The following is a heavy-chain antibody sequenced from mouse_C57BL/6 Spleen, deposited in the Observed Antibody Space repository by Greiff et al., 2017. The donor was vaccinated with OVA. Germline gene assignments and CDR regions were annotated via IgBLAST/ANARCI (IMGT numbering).Heavy chain of an antibody. J-gene: IGHJ2*01. CDR1: GYSITSGYY. D-gene: IGHD4-1*01. CDR2: ISYDGSN. Sequence: VQLKESGPGLVKPSQSLSLTCSVTGYSITSGYYWNWIRQFPGNKLEWMGYISYDGSNNYNPSLKNRISITRDTSKNQFFLKLNSVTTEDTATYYCAREELIFDYWGQGTTLTVSS. V-gene: IGHV3-6*01. CDR3: AREELIFDY.